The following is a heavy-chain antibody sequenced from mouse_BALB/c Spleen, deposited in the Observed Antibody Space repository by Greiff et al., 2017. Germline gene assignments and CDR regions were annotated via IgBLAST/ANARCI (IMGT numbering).Heavy chain of an antibody. J-gene: IGHJ1*01. D-gene: IGHD1-1*01. Sequence: VQVVESGPGLVQPSQSLSITCTVSGFSLTSYGVHWVRQSPGKGLEWLGVIWSGGSTDYNAAFISRLSISKDNSKSQVFFKMNSLQANDTAIYYCARTGYYGSSLNWYFDVWGAGTTVTVSS. CDR2: IWSGGST. V-gene: IGHV2-2*02. CDR1: GFSLTSYG. CDR3: ARTGYYGSSLNWYFDV.